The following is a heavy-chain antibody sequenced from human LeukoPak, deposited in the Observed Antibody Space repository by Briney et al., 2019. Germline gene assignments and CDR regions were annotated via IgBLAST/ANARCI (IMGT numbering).Heavy chain of an antibody. CDR1: GGSISSYY. Sequence: SETLSLTCTVSGGSISSYYWSWIRQPPGKGLEWIGYIYYSGSTNYNPSLKSRVTISVDTSKNQFSLKLSSVTAADTAVYYCASYYIGREKNFDYWGQGTLVTVSS. J-gene: IGHJ4*02. D-gene: IGHD3-22*01. CDR3: ASYYIGREKNFDY. V-gene: IGHV4-59*08. CDR2: IYYSGST.